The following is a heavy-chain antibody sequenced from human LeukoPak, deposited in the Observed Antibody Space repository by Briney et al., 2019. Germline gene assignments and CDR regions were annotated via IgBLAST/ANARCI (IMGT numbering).Heavy chain of an antibody. CDR3: ARGYCSGGSCYGPFDY. V-gene: IGHV4-59*01. J-gene: IGHJ4*02. CDR2: IYYSGST. CDR1: GGSISSYY. D-gene: IGHD2-15*01. Sequence: ETLFLTCTVSGGSISSYYWSWIRQPPGKGLEWIGYIYYSGSTNYNPSLKSRVTISVDTSKNQFSLKLSSVTAADTAVYYCARGYCSGGSCYGPFDYWGQGTLVTVSS.